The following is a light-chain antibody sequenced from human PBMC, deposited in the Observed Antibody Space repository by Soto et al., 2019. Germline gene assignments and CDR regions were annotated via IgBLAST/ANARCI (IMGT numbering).Light chain of an antibody. J-gene: IGKJ1*01. CDR3: QHYNSYSEA. CDR2: KAS. V-gene: IGKV1-5*03. Sequence: IQITQSPSNLSGSVRDRVTITWRASQTISSWLAWYQQKPGKAPKLLIYKASTLKSGVPSRFSGSGSGTEFTLTISSLQPDDFATYYCQHYNSYSEAFGQGTKVDIK. CDR1: QTISSW.